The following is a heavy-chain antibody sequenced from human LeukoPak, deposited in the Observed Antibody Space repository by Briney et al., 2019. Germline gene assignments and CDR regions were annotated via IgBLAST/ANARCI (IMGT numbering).Heavy chain of an antibody. V-gene: IGHV3-53*04. D-gene: IGHD7-27*01. Sequence: GGSLRLSCAASGFSVSTSYMTWVRQAAVKGLEWVSVIYRGGTTYYADSVQGRFTISRHNSENTLYLQMSSLRTEDTAMYYCARRPNWEDAFDIWGQGTVVTASS. J-gene: IGHJ3*02. CDR3: ARRPNWEDAFDI. CDR1: GFSVSTSY. CDR2: IYRGGTT.